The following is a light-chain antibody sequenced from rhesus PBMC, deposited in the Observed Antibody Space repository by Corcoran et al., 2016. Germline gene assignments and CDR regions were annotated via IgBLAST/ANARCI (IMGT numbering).Light chain of an antibody. V-gene: IGKV1-37*01. Sequence: DIQMTQSPSSLSASVGDTVTITCRASQAINSYLACYQQKPGKAPKPLIYYTSTLEMGVPSRFSGSGFGTEFTLTISSLQPEDFAIFYCQQYITVPLTFGGGTKVEIK. CDR2: YTS. CDR1: QAINSY. CDR3: QQYITVPLT. J-gene: IGKJ4*01.